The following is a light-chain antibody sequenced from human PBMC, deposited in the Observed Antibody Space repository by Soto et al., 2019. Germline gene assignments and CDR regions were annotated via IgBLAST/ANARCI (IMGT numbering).Light chain of an antibody. Sequence: EIVLTQSPATLSLSPGERATLSCRASQSVSSYLAWYQQKPGQAPRLLIYDASNRATGIPARFSGGGSGTDFTLTISSLEPEDFAVYYCQQRSNWPAMYTFGQGTKLEIK. J-gene: IGKJ2*01. V-gene: IGKV3-11*01. CDR3: QQRSNWPAMYT. CDR2: DAS. CDR1: QSVSSY.